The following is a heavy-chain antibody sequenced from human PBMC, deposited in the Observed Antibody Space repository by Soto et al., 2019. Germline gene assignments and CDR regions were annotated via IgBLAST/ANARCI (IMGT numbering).Heavy chain of an antibody. V-gene: IGHV1-69*01. CDR3: GRLCISGSCYQRHPDYYYYGMDV. CDR2: IIPIFGTA. CDR1: GGTFSSYA. D-gene: IGHD2-15*01. Sequence: QVQLVQSGAEVKKPGSSVKVSCKASGGTFSSYAISWVRQAPGQGLEWMGGIIPIFGTANYAQQFQGRVTITADESTRTAYRERSSRRSEDTAVYYCGRLCISGSCYQRHPDYYYYGMDVWGQGTTVTVSS. J-gene: IGHJ6*02.